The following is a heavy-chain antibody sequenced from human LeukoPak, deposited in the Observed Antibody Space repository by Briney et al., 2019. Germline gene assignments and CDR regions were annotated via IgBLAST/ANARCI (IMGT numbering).Heavy chain of an antibody. V-gene: IGHV1-8*01. CDR2: MNPNSGNT. CDR3: AVGSSGWYYYYGMDV. Sequence: AASVKVSCKASGYTFTSYDINWVRQATGQGLEWMGWMNPNSGNTGYAQKFQGRVTMTRNTSISTAYMELSSLRSEDTAVYYCAVGSSGWYYYYGMDVWGQGTTVTVSS. CDR1: GYTFTSYD. J-gene: IGHJ6*02. D-gene: IGHD6-19*01.